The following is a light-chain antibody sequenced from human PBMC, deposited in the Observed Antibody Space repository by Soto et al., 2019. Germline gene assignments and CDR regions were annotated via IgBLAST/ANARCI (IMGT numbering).Light chain of an antibody. Sequence: QSALTQPPSVSGSPGQSFTISCTGTTSDIGGYKYVSWYQQLPGKAPKLMIFDVTKRPSGVPDRFSGSNSGNTASLTISGLQAEDEDIYYCCSYARTTHVFGTGTKVTVL. CDR1: TSDIGGYKY. J-gene: IGLJ1*01. CDR3: CSYARTTHV. V-gene: IGLV2-11*01. CDR2: DVT.